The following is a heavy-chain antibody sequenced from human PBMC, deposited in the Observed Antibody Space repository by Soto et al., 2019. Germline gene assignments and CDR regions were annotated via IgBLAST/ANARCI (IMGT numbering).Heavy chain of an antibody. CDR2: IYYSGIT. CDR1: GGSISSHY. J-gene: IGHJ2*01. V-gene: IGHV4-59*08. CDR3: ARPRGIAPAVWYFDL. D-gene: IGHD6-13*01. Sequence: QVQLQESGPGLVKPSETLSLTCTVSGGSISSHYWSWIRQPPGRGLEWIGFIYYSGITDSTPSLKSRVTISLDTSKNQLPIRRTSVTAADTAVYYCARPRGIAPAVWYFDLWGRGTLVTVSS.